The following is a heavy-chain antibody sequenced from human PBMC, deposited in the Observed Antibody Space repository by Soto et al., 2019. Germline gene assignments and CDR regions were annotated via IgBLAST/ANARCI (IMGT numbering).Heavy chain of an antibody. Sequence: SDPLSLTCTVSGGYISSGGYYWSWIRQPPGKGLDWIGYIYYSGSTYYNPSLKSRVTISVDTSKNQFSLNLSSVTAADTAVYYCGRRHGPFDYGGQGTPVTVSS. V-gene: IGHV4-31*03. CDR1: GGYISSGGYY. CDR3: GRRHGPFDY. CDR2: IYYSGST. J-gene: IGHJ4*02.